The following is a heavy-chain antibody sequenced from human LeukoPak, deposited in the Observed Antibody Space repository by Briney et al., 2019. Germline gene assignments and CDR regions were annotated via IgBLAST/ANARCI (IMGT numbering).Heavy chain of an antibody. CDR1: GFSFSSYE. CDR3: AREGRIASGWHDFDY. Sequence: PGGSLRLSCAASGFSFSSYEVNWVRQAPGKGLEWVAYISNSGSSIYYADSVKGRFTISRDNAKNSLYLQMNSLRAEDTAIYYCAREGRIASGWHDFDYWGQGNLVTVSS. J-gene: IGHJ4*02. D-gene: IGHD6-19*01. V-gene: IGHV3-48*03. CDR2: ISNSGSSI.